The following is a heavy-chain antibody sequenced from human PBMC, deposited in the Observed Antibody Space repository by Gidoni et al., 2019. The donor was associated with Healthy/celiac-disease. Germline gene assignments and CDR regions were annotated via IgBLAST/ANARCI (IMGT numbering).Heavy chain of an antibody. D-gene: IGHD2-21*01. CDR2: IIPIFGTA. CDR1: GGPFSSYA. J-gene: IGHJ6*03. CDR3: ARGIVVVIATPHYYYYYMDV. V-gene: IGHV1-69*01. Sequence: QVQLVQSGAEVKKPGSSVTVSCKASGGPFSSYAISWVRQAPGQGLEWMGGIIPIFGTANYAQKFQGRVTITADESTSTAYMELSSLRSEDTAVYYCARGIVVVIATPHYYYYYMDVWGKGTTVTVSS.